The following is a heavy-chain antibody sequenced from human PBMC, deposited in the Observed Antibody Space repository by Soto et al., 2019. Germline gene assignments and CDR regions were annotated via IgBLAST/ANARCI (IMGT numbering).Heavy chain of an antibody. J-gene: IGHJ5*02. CDR3: ARDMTSITSCYHRTVWNCPLGWFDP. CDR1: GGTFSSYA. Sequence: GASVKVSCKASGGTFSSYAISWVRQAPGQGLEWMGGIIPIFGTANYAQKFQGRVTITADESTNTAYMELSSLRSEDTAVYYCARDMTSITSCYHRTVWNCPLGWFDPWGQGTLVTVSS. CDR2: IIPIFGTA. D-gene: IGHD2-2*01. V-gene: IGHV1-69*13.